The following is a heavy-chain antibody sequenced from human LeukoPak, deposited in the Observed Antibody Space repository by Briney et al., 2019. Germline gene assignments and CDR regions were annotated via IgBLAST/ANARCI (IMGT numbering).Heavy chain of an antibody. Sequence: SQTLSLTCTVSGGSISSGGSYWSWIRQHPGKGLEWIGYIYYSGSTYYNPSLKSRVTVSVDTSKNQFSLKLSPVTAADTAVYYCARVDYDSSGYHFDYWGQGTLVTVSS. CDR1: GGSISSGGSY. V-gene: IGHV4-31*03. CDR2: IYYSGST. J-gene: IGHJ4*02. D-gene: IGHD3-22*01. CDR3: ARVDYDSSGYHFDY.